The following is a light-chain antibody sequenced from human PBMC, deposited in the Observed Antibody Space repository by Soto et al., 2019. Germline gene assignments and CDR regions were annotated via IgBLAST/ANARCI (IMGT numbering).Light chain of an antibody. CDR1: QSVSSN. CDR2: GAS. V-gene: IGKV3-15*01. J-gene: IGKJ2*01. Sequence: EVVMTQSPATVSVSPGERATLSCRASQSVSSNLAWYQQKPGQAPRLLIYGASTRATGTPARFSGSGSGTEFTLPISSLQSEDFAVYYCQQYNSWPPYTVGQGTKLEIK. CDR3: QQYNSWPPYT.